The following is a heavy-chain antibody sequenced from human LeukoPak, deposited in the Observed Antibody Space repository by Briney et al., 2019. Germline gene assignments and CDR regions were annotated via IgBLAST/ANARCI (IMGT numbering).Heavy chain of an antibody. CDR1: GFTFSTSW. Sequence: TGGSLRLSCAASGFTFSTSWMHWVRQAPGKGLVWVSRISSGGGSTSYADSVKGRFTIYRDNDKNTLYLQMNSLRAEDTAVYYCAREGRPNAFDIWGQGTMVTVSS. CDR3: AREGRPNAFDI. J-gene: IGHJ3*02. CDR2: ISSGGGST. V-gene: IGHV3-74*01.